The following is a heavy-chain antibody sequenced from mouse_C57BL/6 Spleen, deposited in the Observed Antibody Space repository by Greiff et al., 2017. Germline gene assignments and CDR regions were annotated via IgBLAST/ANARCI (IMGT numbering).Heavy chain of an antibody. CDR1: GYTFTNYW. CDR2: IYPGGGYT. Sequence: QVQLKQSGAELVRPGTSVKMSCKASGYTFTNYWIGWAKQRPGHGLEWIGDIYPGGGYTNYNEKFKGKATLAADKSSSPAYMQFSSLTSEDSAICDCARSLGHYFDYWGQGTTLTVSS. J-gene: IGHJ2*01. CDR3: ARSLGHYFDY. D-gene: IGHD4-1*01. V-gene: IGHV1-63*01.